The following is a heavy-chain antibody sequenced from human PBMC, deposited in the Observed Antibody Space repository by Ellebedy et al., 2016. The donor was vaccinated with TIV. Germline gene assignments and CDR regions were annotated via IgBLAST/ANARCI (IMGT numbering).Heavy chain of an antibody. J-gene: IGHJ4*02. Sequence: GESLKISCAASGFTFSSYAMSWVRQAPGKGLGWVSGINRGGTRTYYADSVKGRFTISRDNSKNTLYLQMNSLRAEDTAVYYCAKGRGGGSDSSAPRYYFDYWGLGTLVTVSS. V-gene: IGHV3-23*01. CDR3: AKGRGGGSDSSAPRYYFDY. CDR1: GFTFSSYA. CDR2: INRGGTRT. D-gene: IGHD3-22*01.